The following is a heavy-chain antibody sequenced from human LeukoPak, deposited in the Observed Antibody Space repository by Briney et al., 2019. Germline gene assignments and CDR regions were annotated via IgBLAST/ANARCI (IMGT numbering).Heavy chain of an antibody. CDR2: ISYDGRNK. J-gene: IGHJ4*02. CDR3: AKYLSDSFDF. V-gene: IGHV3-30*18. Sequence: GGSLRLSCASSGFTFSTYNIHWVRQAPGEGLEWVAVISYDGRNKYYTDSVKGRFTISRDNSKNTVYLQMNSLRAEDTAVYYCAKYLSDSFDFWGQGTLVTVSS. D-gene: IGHD2-21*01. CDR1: GFTFSTYN.